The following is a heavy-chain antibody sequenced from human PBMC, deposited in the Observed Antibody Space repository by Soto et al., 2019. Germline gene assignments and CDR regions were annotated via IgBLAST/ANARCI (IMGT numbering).Heavy chain of an antibody. Sequence: GASVKVSCKASGGTFSSYAISWVRQAPGQGLEWMGGIIPIFGTANYAQKFQGRVTITADESTSTAYMELSSLRSEDTAVYYCARDLVLGEVSSRFDPWGQGTLVTVSS. J-gene: IGHJ5*02. V-gene: IGHV1-69*13. CDR1: GGTFSSYA. CDR3: ARDLVLGEVSSRFDP. CDR2: IIPIFGTA. D-gene: IGHD3-16*02.